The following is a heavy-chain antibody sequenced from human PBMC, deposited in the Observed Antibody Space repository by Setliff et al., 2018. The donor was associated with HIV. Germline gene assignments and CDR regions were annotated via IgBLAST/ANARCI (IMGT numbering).Heavy chain of an antibody. J-gene: IGHJ5*02. D-gene: IGHD3-3*01. Sequence: SETLSLTCTVSGGSFSNFSWNWIRQPPGKGLEWIGYTNSSGTTNYNPSLKSRVNISIDPSKNHFTLRLSSVTVADTAVYYCARRGRFMGWFDPWGQGSLVTVSS. CDR2: TNSSGTT. CDR3: ARRGRFMGWFDP. CDR1: GGSFSNFS. V-gene: IGHV4-4*09.